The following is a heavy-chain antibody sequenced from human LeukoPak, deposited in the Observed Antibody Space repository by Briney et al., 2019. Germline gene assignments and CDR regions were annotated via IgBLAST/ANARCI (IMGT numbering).Heavy chain of an antibody. Sequence: RPSETLSLTCTVSGGPISTYYWSWIRQPPGKGLEWVAYIYNSGSTNSNPSLKNRVTISVDTSKNQFSLRLSSVTAADTAVYYCARIYYDSGAYYRRAFDIWGQGTMVSVSS. CDR1: GGPISTYY. D-gene: IGHD3-22*01. V-gene: IGHV4-59*01. CDR2: IYNSGST. J-gene: IGHJ3*02. CDR3: ARIYYDSGAYYRRAFDI.